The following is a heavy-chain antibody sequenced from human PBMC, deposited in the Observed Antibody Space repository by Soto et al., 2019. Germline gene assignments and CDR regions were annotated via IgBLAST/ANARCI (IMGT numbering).Heavy chain of an antibody. CDR2: IVPIYGTR. D-gene: IGHD3-10*01. Sequence: QVQLVQSGAEVKKPGSSVKVSCKASGVTFSRYAFSWVRQAPGQGLAWMSGIVPIYGTRGFARKFQGRLTITADEPTRTAYMELSSLRSEDTAVYYCARDLDYYGSGSHYYYGMGVWGQGTTVTVSS. V-gene: IGHV1-69*01. J-gene: IGHJ6*02. CDR3: ARDLDYYGSGSHYYYGMGV. CDR1: GVTFSRYA.